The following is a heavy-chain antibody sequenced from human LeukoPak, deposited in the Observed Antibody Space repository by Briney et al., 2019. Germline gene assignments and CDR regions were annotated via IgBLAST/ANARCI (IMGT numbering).Heavy chain of an antibody. Sequence: PGGSLRLSCAASGFTFTSYAMGWVRQAPGKGVEGVSSVSGSGDGTYYADSVKGRFTISRDNSKKTLDLHMDSLRAEDTAVYYCAKERLGGNYGDYAVDYWGQGTMVTVSS. CDR1: GFTFTSYA. CDR2: VSGSGDGT. V-gene: IGHV3-23*01. CDR3: AKERLGGNYGDYAVDY. D-gene: IGHD4-17*01. J-gene: IGHJ4*02.